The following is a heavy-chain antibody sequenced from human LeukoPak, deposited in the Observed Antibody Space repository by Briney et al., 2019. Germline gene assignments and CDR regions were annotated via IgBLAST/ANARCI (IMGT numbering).Heavy chain of an antibody. CDR2: IYTSGST. D-gene: IGHD3-22*01. J-gene: IGHJ4*02. Sequence: PSETLSLTCTVSSGSINNYYWNWIRQPAGKGLEWIGRIYTSGSTNYNPSLKSRVTMSVDTSKNQVSLKLTSVTAADTAVYYCASFYDSSGYYSQAYWGQGTLVTVSS. CDR3: ASFYDSSGYYSQAY. V-gene: IGHV4-4*07. CDR1: SGSINNYY.